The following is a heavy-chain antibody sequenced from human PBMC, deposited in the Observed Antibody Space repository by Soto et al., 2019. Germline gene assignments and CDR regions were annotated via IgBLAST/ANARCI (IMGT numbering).Heavy chain of an antibody. Sequence: QVHLQQWGAGLLKPSETLSLTCAVYDGSFSDFYWSWIRQPPGKGLEWIGEINHSGATNYNPSLKSRVTISVDTSKIQFSLKVSSVTAADTAVYYCARCRPGVRGIRFDSCGQGTLVTVSS. CDR1: DGSFSDFY. V-gene: IGHV4-34*01. CDR2: INHSGAT. D-gene: IGHD3-10*01. CDR3: ARCRPGVRGIRFDS. J-gene: IGHJ4*02.